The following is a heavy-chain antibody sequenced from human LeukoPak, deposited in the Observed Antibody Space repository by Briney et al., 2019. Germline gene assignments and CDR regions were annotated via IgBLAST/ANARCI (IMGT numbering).Heavy chain of an antibody. D-gene: IGHD6-13*01. J-gene: IGHJ4*02. Sequence: EASVKVSCKASGYTFTSYAMHWVRQAPGQRLEWMGWINAGNGNTKYSQKFQGRVTITRDTSASTAYMELSSLRSEDTAVYYCARGPSTYYSSSWYYFDYWGQGTLVTVSS. CDR1: GYTFTSYA. CDR3: ARGPSTYYSSSWYYFDY. V-gene: IGHV1-3*01. CDR2: INAGNGNT.